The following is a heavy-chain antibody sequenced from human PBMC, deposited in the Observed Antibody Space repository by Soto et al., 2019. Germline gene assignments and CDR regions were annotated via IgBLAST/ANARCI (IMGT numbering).Heavy chain of an antibody. CDR2: IYTAGGT. Sequence: GGSLRLSCAASGFTVSNTYMTWVRQPPGKGLECVSVIYTAGGTNYADSVKGRFIISRDNSKNTLYFQMNSLRAEDTAVYYCARALPVAKGGFDPWGQGTLVTVSS. CDR1: GFTVSNTY. J-gene: IGHJ5*02. CDR3: ARALPVAKGGFDP. D-gene: IGHD2-2*01. V-gene: IGHV3-53*01.